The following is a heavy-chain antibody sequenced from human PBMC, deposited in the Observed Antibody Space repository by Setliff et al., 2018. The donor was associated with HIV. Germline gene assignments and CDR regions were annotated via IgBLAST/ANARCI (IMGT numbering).Heavy chain of an antibody. CDR1: GGTFNNYT. V-gene: IGHV1-69*02. Sequence: SVKVSCKASGGTFNNYTITWVRQAPGQGLEWMGRVIPILGMTNYAQKLQGRVTMTTDTSTSTAYMELRSLRSDDTAVYYCASRSYGSSDYYYYMDVWGKGTTVTVSS. CDR2: VIPILGMT. CDR3: ASRSYGSSDYYYYMDV. D-gene: IGHD5-18*01. J-gene: IGHJ6*03.